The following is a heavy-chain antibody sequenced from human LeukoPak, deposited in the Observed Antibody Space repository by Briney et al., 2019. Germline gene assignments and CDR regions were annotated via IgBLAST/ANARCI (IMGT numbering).Heavy chain of an antibody. CDR3: ARVEGGATTLYDY. CDR2: IYYSGST. J-gene: IGHJ4*02. D-gene: IGHD1-26*01. Sequence: SETLSLTCTVSGGSISSYYWSWIRQPPGKGLEWIGYIYYSGSTNYNPSLKSRVTISVDTSKNQFSLKLSSVTAADTAVYYCARVEGGATTLYDYWGQGTLVTVSS. CDR1: GGSISSYY. V-gene: IGHV4-59*12.